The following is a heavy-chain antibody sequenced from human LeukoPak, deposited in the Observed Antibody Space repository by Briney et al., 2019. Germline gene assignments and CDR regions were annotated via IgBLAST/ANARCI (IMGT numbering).Heavy chain of an antibody. Sequence: SETLSLTCTVSGGSISSGGYYWSWIRQPPGKGLEWNGYIYHSGSTYYNPSLKSRVTISVDRSKNQFSLELSSVTAADTAVYYCARGDAEYFQHWGQGTLVTVSS. CDR2: IYHSGST. CDR3: ARGDAEYFQH. V-gene: IGHV4-30-2*01. CDR1: GGSISSGGYY. D-gene: IGHD2-21*02. J-gene: IGHJ1*01.